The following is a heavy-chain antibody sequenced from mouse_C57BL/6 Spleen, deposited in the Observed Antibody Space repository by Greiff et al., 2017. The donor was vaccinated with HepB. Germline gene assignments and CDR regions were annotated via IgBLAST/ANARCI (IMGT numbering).Heavy chain of an antibody. CDR3: ASPFYDYDGYWYFDV. CDR2: IDPSDSET. V-gene: IGHV1-52*01. J-gene: IGHJ1*03. CDR1: GYTFTSYW. Sequence: QVQLQQPGAELVRPGSSVKLSCKASGYTFTSYWMHWVKQRPIQGLEWIGNIDPSDSETHYNQKFKDKATLTVDKSSSTAYMQLSSLTSEDSAVYYGASPFYDYDGYWYFDVWGTGTTVTVSS. D-gene: IGHD2-4*01.